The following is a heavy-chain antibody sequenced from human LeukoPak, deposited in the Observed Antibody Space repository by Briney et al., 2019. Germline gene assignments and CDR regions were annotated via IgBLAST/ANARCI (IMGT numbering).Heavy chain of an antibody. CDR1: GFTVSSNY. CDR2: IYSGGNT. Sequence: PGGSLRLSCAASGFTVSSNYMSWVRQAPGKGLDWVSVIYSGGNTYYADSVKGRFTISRDNSKNTLYLQMNSLRAEDTAVYYCASHYDSSAYYGYWGQGTLVTVSS. J-gene: IGHJ4*02. CDR3: ASHYDSSAYYGY. D-gene: IGHD3-22*01. V-gene: IGHV3-66*04.